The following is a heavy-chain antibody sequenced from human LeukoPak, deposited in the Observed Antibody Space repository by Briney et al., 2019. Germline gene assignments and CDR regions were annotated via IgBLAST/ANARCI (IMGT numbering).Heavy chain of an antibody. CDR1: GFTFSDSA. J-gene: IGHJ3*02. CDR3: THYYDSSGYYGAFDI. D-gene: IGHD3-22*01. V-gene: IGHV3-73*01. CDR2: IRNKAKSYAT. Sequence: PGGSLKLSCAASGFTFSDSAMHWVRQASGHGLEWVGRIRNKAKSYATAYAESVKGRFTISRDDSKNTAYLQMNSLKTEDTAVYYCTHYYDSSGYYGAFDIWGQGTMVTVSS.